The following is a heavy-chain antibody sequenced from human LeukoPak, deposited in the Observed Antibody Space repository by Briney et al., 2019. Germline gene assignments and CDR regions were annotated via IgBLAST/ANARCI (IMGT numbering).Heavy chain of an antibody. CDR3: ARVGPDDYSNDYNWFDP. Sequence: GASVKVSCKASGGTFSSYAISWVRQAPGQGLEWMGGIIPIFGTANYAQKFQGRVTITTDESTNTAYMELSSLRSEDTAVYYCARVGPDDYSNDYNWFDPWGQGTLVTVSS. V-gene: IGHV1-69*05. CDR1: GGTFSSYA. CDR2: IIPIFGTA. D-gene: IGHD4-11*01. J-gene: IGHJ5*02.